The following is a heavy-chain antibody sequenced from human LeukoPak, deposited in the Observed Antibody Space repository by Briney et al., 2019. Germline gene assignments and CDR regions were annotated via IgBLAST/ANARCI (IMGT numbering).Heavy chain of an antibody. CDR2: IKEDESER. D-gene: IGHD2-21*01. J-gene: IGHJ4*02. CDR1: GFTFSSSW. V-gene: IGHV3-7*01. CDR3: AKDSVGVLDY. Sequence: GGSLRLSCAASGFTFSSSWVAWVRQAPGKGLEWVANIKEDESERFYVDSVKGRFTISRDNARDSLYLQMNSLRADDTAVYYCAKDSVGVLDYWGQGTLVTVAS.